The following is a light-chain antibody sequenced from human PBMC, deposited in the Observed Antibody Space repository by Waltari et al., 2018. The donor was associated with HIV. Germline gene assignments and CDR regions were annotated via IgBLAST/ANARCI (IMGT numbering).Light chain of an antibody. V-gene: IGLV1-47*01. Sequence: QSVLTQPPSASGTPGQRVTISCSGSSSNIGRNDVYWYQQLPGTAPKLLIYTNNQRPSGVPDRFSGSKSGTSASLAISGLRSEDEADYYCAAWDASLSVVFGGGTKLTVL. J-gene: IGLJ2*01. CDR1: SSNIGRND. CDR2: TNN. CDR3: AAWDASLSVV.